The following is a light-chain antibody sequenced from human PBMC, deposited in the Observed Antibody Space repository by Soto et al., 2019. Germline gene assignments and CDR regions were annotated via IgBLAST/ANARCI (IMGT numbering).Light chain of an antibody. CDR3: QTWGTGMV. CDR1: SGHSSYA. J-gene: IGLJ3*02. CDR2: LNSDGSH. Sequence: QLVLTQSPSASASLGASVRLTCTLSSGHSSYAIAWHQQQPEKGPRYLMKLNSDGSHSNGDGIPDRFSGSSSGAERYLTISSLQSEDEADYYCQTWGTGMVFGGGTKLTVL. V-gene: IGLV4-69*01.